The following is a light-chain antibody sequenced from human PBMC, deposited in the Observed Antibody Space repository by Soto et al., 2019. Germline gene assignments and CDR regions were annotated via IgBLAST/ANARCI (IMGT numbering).Light chain of an antibody. V-gene: IGLV2-14*01. J-gene: IGLJ1*01. CDR3: SSYTSSSTLYV. CDR1: SSDVGGYNY. CDR2: DVS. Sequence: QSALTQPASVSGSPGQSITSSCTGTSSDVGGYNYVSWYQQHPGKAPKLMINDVSNRPSGVSNRFSGSKSGNTASLTISGLQAEDEADYYCSSYTSSSTLYVFGTGTKLTVL.